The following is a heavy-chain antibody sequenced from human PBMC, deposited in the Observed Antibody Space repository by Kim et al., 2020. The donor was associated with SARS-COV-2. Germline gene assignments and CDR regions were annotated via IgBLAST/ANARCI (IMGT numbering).Heavy chain of an antibody. CDR2: INHSGST. CDR3: ARRLKYCSGGSCYSGWFDP. V-gene: IGHV4-34*01. D-gene: IGHD2-15*01. CDR1: GGSFSGYY. J-gene: IGHJ5*02. Sequence: SETLSLTCAVYGGSFSGYYWSWIRQPPGNGLEWIGEINHSGSTNYNPSLKSRVTISVDTSKNQFSLKLSSVTAADTAVYYCARRLKYCSGGSCYSGWFDPWGQGTLVTVSS.